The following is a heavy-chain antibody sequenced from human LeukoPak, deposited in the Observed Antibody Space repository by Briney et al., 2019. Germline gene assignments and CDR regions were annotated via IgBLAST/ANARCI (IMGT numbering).Heavy chain of an antibody. Sequence: ETLSLTCTVSGGSISSYYWSWIRQPPGKGLEWVSAISGSGGSTYYADSVKGRFTISRDNSKNTLYLQMNSLRAEDTAVYYCAKIYRYYDSSGYYYDTWGQGTMVTVSS. CDR1: GGSISSYY. J-gene: IGHJ3*01. CDR2: ISGSGGST. D-gene: IGHD3-22*01. V-gene: IGHV3-23*01. CDR3: AKIYRYYDSSGYYYDT.